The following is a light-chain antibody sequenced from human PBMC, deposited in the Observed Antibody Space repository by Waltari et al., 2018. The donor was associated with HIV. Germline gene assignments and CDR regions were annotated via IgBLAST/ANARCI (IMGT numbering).Light chain of an antibody. J-gene: IGLJ1*01. V-gene: IGLV3-25*03. CDR3: QSADSSGTHYV. CDR1: ACPNQY. Sequence: SYELTQAPSVSVSPGQTARITCSGAACPNQYTYWCQQKPGQAPVMVIYKDSERPSGIPGRFSGSHSGTTVTLTISGVQAEDEADYYCQSADSSGTHYVFGSGTKVTVL. CDR2: KDS.